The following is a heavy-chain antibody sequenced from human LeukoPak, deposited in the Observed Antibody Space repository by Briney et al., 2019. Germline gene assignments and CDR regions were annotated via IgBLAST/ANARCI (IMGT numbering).Heavy chain of an antibody. CDR1: GFTFSSYW. CDR2: INTDGSST. J-gene: IGHJ6*03. Sequence: GGSLRLSCAASGFTFSSYWMHWVRQAPGKGLVWVSRINTDGSSTSYADSVKGRFTISRDNAKNTLYLQMNSLSAEDTAVYYCARVGYQLPYGYYYYYMDVWGKGTTVTVSS. D-gene: IGHD2-2*02. CDR3: ARVGYQLPYGYYYYYMDV. V-gene: IGHV3-74*01.